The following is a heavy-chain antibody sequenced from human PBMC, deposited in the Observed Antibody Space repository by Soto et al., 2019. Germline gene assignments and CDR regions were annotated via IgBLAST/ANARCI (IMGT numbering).Heavy chain of an antibody. D-gene: IGHD2-15*01. CDR1: GFTFSSHW. V-gene: IGHV3-74*01. J-gene: IGHJ6*03. CDR2: ITSDGGST. Sequence: EVQLVESGGGLVQPGGSLRLSCAASGFTFSSHWLHWVHQAPGKGLMWVSRITSDGGSTSYADSVKGRFTISRDNAKNTLYLQMNSLRAEDTAVYYCAREGSGYYMDVWGKGTTVTVSS. CDR3: AREGSGYYMDV.